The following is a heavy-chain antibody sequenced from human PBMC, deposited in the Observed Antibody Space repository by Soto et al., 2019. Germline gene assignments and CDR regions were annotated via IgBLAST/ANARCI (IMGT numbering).Heavy chain of an antibody. Sequence: SVKVSCKASGFTFTSSAVQWVRQARGQRLEWIGWIVVGSGNTNYAQKFQERVTITRDMSTSTAYMELSSLRSEDTAVYYCAADWRGYEYFDYWGQGTLGDVSS. CDR1: GFTFTSSA. CDR3: AADWRGYEYFDY. J-gene: IGHJ4*02. V-gene: IGHV1-58*01. D-gene: IGHD5-12*01. CDR2: IVVGSGNT.